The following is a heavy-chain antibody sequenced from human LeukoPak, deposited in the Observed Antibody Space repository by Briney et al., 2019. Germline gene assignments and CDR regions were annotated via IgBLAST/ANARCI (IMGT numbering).Heavy chain of an antibody. V-gene: IGHV3-74*01. CDR3: KSGGAAPGSFDY. CDR1: GFTFNNYW. Sequence: GGSLRLSCAASGFTFNNYWMHWVRLVPGKGLVWVSRINTDGSSRHYADSVKGRFTISRDNAKNSLYLQLNSLRVEDTAVYYCKSGGAAPGSFDYWGQGTLVTVSP. D-gene: IGHD1-1*01. CDR2: INTDGSSR. J-gene: IGHJ4*02.